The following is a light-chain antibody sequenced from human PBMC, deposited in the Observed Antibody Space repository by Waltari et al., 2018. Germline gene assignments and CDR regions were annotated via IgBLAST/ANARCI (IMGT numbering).Light chain of an antibody. Sequence: EIVMTQSPATPSVSSRERATLSCRASQSVSSNLAWYQQKPGQAPRLLIYGASTRATGIPARFSVSGSGTEFTLTISSLQSEDFAVYYCQQYNNWPPPYTFGQGTKLEIK. CDR2: GAS. J-gene: IGKJ2*01. CDR3: QQYNNWPPPYT. CDR1: QSVSSN. V-gene: IGKV3-15*01.